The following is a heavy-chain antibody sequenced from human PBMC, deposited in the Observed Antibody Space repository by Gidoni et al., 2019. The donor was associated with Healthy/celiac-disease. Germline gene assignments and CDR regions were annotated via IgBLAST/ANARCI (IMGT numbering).Heavy chain of an antibody. CDR1: GLPFSSYA. CDR3: VKDPYSYGYVGWFDP. Sequence: EVQLVESGGGLVQPGGSLRLSCSASGLPFSSYAMHWVRQAPGKGLEYVSAISSNGGSTYYADSVKGRFTISRDNSKNTLYLQMSSLRAEDTAVYYCVKDPYSYGYVGWFDPWGQGTLVTVSS. J-gene: IGHJ5*02. D-gene: IGHD5-18*01. CDR2: ISSNGGST. V-gene: IGHV3-64D*06.